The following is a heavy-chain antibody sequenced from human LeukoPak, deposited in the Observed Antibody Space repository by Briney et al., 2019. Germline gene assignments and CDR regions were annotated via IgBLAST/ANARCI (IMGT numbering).Heavy chain of an antibody. Sequence: SVTVSCKASGFTFTSSAMQWVRQARGQRLEWIGWIVVGSGNTNYAQKFQERVTITRDMSTSTAYMELSSLRSEDTAVYYCAATSYYDSSGYPSATLNYYGMDVWGQGTTVTVSS. D-gene: IGHD3-22*01. CDR3: AATSYYDSSGYPSATLNYYGMDV. CDR1: GFTFTSSA. CDR2: IVVGSGNT. V-gene: IGHV1-58*02. J-gene: IGHJ6*02.